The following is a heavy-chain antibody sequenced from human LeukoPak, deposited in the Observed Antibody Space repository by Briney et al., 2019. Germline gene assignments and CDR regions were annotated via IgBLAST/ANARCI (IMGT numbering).Heavy chain of an antibody. CDR1: GGSFSGYY. J-gene: IGHJ2*01. CDR2: INHSGST. D-gene: IGHD6-13*01. Sequence: SETLSLTCAVYGGSFSGYYWSWIRQPPGKGLEWIGEINHSGSTNYNPSLKSRVTISVDTSKNQFSLKLSSVTAADTAVYYCARERLPGIAAAGSPLYWYFDLWGRGTLVTVSS. CDR3: ARERLPGIAAAGSPLYWYFDL. V-gene: IGHV4-34*01.